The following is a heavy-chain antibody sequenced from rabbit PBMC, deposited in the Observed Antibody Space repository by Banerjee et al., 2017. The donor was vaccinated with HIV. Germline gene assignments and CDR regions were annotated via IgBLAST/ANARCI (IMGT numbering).Heavy chain of an antibody. CDR2: IDPVFGST. CDR1: GFDFSSYG. CDR3: ARSDYGGASNFKL. Sequence: QEQLVESGGGLVQPEGSLTLTCKASGFDFSSYGVSWVRQAPGKGLEWIGYIDPVFGSTYYASWAKGRFTISKTSSTTVTLQMTSLTAADTATYFCARSDYGGASNFKLWGQGTLVTVS. V-gene: IGHV1S45*01. D-gene: IGHD2-1*01. J-gene: IGHJ4*01.